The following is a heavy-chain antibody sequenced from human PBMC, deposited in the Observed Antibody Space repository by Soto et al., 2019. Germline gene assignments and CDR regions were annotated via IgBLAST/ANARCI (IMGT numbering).Heavy chain of an antibody. V-gene: IGHV1-46*03. CDR1: GYTFTSYY. CDR3: ARDDIAAAGTQYFQH. Sequence: ASVKVSCKASGYTFTSYYMHWVRQAPGQGLEWMGIINPSGGSTSYAQKFQGRVTMTRDTSTSTVYMELSSLRSEDTAVYYCARDDIAAAGTQYFQHWGQGTLVTVSS. D-gene: IGHD6-13*01. CDR2: INPSGGST. J-gene: IGHJ1*01.